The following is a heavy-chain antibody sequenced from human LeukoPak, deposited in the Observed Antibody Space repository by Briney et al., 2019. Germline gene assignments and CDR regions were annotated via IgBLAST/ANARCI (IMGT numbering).Heavy chain of an antibody. J-gene: IGHJ5*01. CDR2: ISGSGGST. D-gene: IGHD6-19*01. CDR3: TRGNTGWSYLDS. V-gene: IGHV3-23*01. Sequence: GGSLRLSCAASGFTFSSYAISWVRQAPGKGPEWVSSISGSGGSTYYADSVKGRFTISRDNSKNTLFLQMNSLRAEDTAVYYCTRGNTGWSYLDSWGPRSLVTVSS. CDR1: GFTFSSYA.